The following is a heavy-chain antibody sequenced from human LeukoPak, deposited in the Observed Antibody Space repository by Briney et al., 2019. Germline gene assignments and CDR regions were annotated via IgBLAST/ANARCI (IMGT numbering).Heavy chain of an antibody. Sequence: SETLSLTCAVYGGSFSGYYWSWIRQPPGKGLEWIGEINHSGSTNYNPSPKSRVTISVDTSKNQFSLKLSSVTAADTAVYYCARVPNLPLVVPAAILRRGWFDPWGQGTLVTVSS. CDR2: INHSGST. J-gene: IGHJ5*02. CDR1: GGSFSGYY. V-gene: IGHV4-34*01. D-gene: IGHD2-2*02. CDR3: ARVPNLPLVVPAAILRRGWFDP.